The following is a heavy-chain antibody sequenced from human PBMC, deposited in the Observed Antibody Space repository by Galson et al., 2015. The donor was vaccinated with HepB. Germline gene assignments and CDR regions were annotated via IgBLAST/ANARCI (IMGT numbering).Heavy chain of an antibody. CDR1: GFTFSSYA. V-gene: IGHV3-64D*06. D-gene: IGHD1-26*01. Sequence: SLRLSCAASGFTFSSYAMHWVRQAPGKGLEYVSAISSNGGSTYYADSVKGRFTISRDNSKNTLYLQMSSLRAEDTAVYYCVKGVGGSSTGYFDLWGRGTLVTVSS. J-gene: IGHJ2*01. CDR2: ISSNGGST. CDR3: VKGVGGSSTGYFDL.